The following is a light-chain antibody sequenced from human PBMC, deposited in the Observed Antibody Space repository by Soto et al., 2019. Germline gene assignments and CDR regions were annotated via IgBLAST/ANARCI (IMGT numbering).Light chain of an antibody. Sequence: QSALTQPASVSGSPGQSITISCTGTSSDIGAYNLVSWYQQHPGKVPKLLIYDVTYRPSGVSNRFSGFKSGITASLTISGLQAEDEAYYYCSSYTSSITLVFGGGTKVTVL. CDR3: SSYTSSITLV. CDR2: DVT. CDR1: SSDIGAYNL. V-gene: IGLV2-14*03. J-gene: IGLJ3*02.